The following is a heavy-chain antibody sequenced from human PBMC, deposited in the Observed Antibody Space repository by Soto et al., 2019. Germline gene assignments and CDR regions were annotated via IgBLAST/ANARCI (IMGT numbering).Heavy chain of an antibody. Sequence: QVQLQESGPGLVKPSQTLSLTCTVSGGSISSGDYYWSWIRQPPGKGLEWIGYIYYSGRTYYNPSLKSRVTISVDTTKNQFSLKLSSVTAGDTAVYYCARASYRFEGVINWFVPWGQGTLVTVS. D-gene: IGHD3-16*01. CDR2: IYYSGRT. CDR1: GGSISSGDYY. CDR3: ARASYRFEGVINWFVP. V-gene: IGHV4-30-4*01. J-gene: IGHJ5*02.